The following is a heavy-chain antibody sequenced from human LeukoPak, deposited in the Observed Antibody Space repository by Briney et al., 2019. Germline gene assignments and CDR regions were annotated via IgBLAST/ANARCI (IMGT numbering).Heavy chain of an antibody. CDR2: IIPILGIA. J-gene: IGHJ3*02. CDR1: GYTFTSYG. D-gene: IGHD2-2*01. V-gene: IGHV1-69*04. Sequence: GASVKVSCKASGYTFTSYGISWVRQAPGQGLEWMGRIIPILGIANYAQKFQGRVTITADKSTSTAYMELSSLRSEDTAVYYCASSPGLHIVVVPAAIGTNAFDIWGQGTMVTVSS. CDR3: ASSPGLHIVVVPAAIGTNAFDI.